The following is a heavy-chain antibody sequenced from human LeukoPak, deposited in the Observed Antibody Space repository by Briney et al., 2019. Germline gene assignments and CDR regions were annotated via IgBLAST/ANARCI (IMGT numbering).Heavy chain of an antibody. V-gene: IGHV3-30*04. Sequence: GGSLRLSCAASEFTFSSYAAHWVRQAPGKGLEWVAVISHDGSNKYYADSVKGRFTISRDNSENTLYLQMNSLRAEDTAVYYCARAYCSSAYDAFDIWGQGTMVTVSS. CDR1: EFTFSSYA. CDR2: ISHDGSNK. D-gene: IGHD6-6*01. CDR3: ARAYCSSAYDAFDI. J-gene: IGHJ3*02.